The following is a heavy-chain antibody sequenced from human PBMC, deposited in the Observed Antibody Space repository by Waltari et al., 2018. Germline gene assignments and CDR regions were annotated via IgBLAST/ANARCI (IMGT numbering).Heavy chain of an antibody. V-gene: IGHV1-2*02. CDR3: VRSGGEARATANWFDP. CDR2: INPNRGGT. J-gene: IGHJ5*02. D-gene: IGHD3-16*01. CDR1: GYTFTGYY. Sequence: QVQLVQSGAEVKKPGASVKVSCKASGYTFTGYYMHWVRQAPGQGLEWMGWINPNRGGTNYAQKFQGRVTMTRDTSISTAYMELSRLRSDDTAVYYCVRSGGEARATANWFDPWGQGTLVTVSS.